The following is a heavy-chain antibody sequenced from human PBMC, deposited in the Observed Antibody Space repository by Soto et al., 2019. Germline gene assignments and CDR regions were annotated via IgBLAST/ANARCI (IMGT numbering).Heavy chain of an antibody. Sequence: ETLSLTCTVSGGSIYTTSDYWGWIRQAPGKGLEWIGSIYYSGTTYHNPPLKSRVTISVDTSKNQFSLKLSSVTAADTATYFCARGPNYGSGSYFDYWGQGTLVTVSS. J-gene: IGHJ4*02. CDR3: ARGPNYGSGSYFDY. CDR2: IYYSGTT. V-gene: IGHV4-39*01. D-gene: IGHD3-10*01. CDR1: GGSIYTTSDY.